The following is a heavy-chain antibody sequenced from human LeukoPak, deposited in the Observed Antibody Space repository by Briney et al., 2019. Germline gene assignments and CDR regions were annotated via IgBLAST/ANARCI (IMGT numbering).Heavy chain of an antibody. V-gene: IGHV4-61*02. J-gene: IGHJ6*03. CDR2: IYASGST. CDR3: ARSNSGSYNYYYYYMDV. Sequence: PSQTLSLTCTVSGGSISSGSYYWSWIRQPAGKGLEYIGRIYASGSTNYNPSLKSRVTISVDTSKTQFSLRLSSVTAADTAVYYCARSNSGSYNYYYYYMDVWGKGTTVTVSS. D-gene: IGHD1-26*01. CDR1: GGSISSGSYY.